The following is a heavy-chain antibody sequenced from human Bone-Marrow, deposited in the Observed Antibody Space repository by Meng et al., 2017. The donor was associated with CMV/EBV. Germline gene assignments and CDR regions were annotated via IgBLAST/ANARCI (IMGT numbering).Heavy chain of an antibody. CDR2: ISSSSSYI. Sequence: GESLKISCAASGFTFSSYSMNWVRQAPGKGLEWVSSISSSSSYIYYADSVKGRFTISRDNAKNSLYLQMNSLRAEDTAVYYCAKSRGLWFGELPPPVDYWGQGTLVTVYS. J-gene: IGHJ4*02. CDR3: AKSRGLWFGELPPPVDY. V-gene: IGHV3-21*01. D-gene: IGHD3-10*01. CDR1: GFTFSSYS.